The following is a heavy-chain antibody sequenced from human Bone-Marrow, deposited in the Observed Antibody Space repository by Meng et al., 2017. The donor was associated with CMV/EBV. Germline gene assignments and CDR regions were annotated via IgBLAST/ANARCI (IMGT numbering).Heavy chain of an antibody. D-gene: IGHD6-6*01. CDR1: GYTLTELS. CDR3: ATGIAAPYGMDV. J-gene: IGHJ6*02. V-gene: IGHV1-24*01. CDR2: FDPEDGET. Sequence: ASVKVSCKVSGYTLTELSMHWVRQAPGKGLEWMGGFDPEDGETIYAQKFQGRVTMTEDTSTDTAYMELSSLRSEDTAVYYCATGIAAPYGMDVWGQGTMVTVSS.